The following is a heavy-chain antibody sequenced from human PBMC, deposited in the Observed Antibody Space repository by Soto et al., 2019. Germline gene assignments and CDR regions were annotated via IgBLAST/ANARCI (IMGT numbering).Heavy chain of an antibody. CDR1: GGSISSYY. J-gene: IGHJ6*03. D-gene: IGHD4-17*01. CDR2: IYYSGST. V-gene: IGHV4-59*01. CDR3: ARGLYYGDYEEEYYYYMDV. Sequence: SSETLSLTCTVSGGSISSYYWSWIRQPPGKGLEWIGYIYYSGSTNYNPCLKSRVTISVDTSKNQFSLKLSSVTAADTAVYYCARGLYYGDYEEEYYYYMDVWGKGTTVTVSS.